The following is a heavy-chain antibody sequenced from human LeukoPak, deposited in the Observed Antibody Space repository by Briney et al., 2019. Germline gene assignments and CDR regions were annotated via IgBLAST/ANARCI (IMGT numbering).Heavy chain of an antibody. CDR3: ARDLVAYDSGTYFDY. V-gene: IGHV4-39*07. Sequence: PSETLSLTCTVSGGSITINTYSWGWIRQPPGKGLEWIGTINYSGGTSYKPSLKSRVTISVDTSKNQFSLKLSSVTAADTAVYYCARDLVAYDSGTYFDYWGQGTLVTVSS. CDR2: INYSGGT. D-gene: IGHD3-10*01. J-gene: IGHJ4*02. CDR1: GGSITINTYS.